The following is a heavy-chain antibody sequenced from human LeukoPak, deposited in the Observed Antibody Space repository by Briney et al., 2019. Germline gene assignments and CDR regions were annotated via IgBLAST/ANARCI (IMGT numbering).Heavy chain of an antibody. V-gene: IGHV1-69*13. J-gene: IGHJ4*02. D-gene: IGHD3-22*01. CDR2: IIPIFGTA. CDR3: ARERSRSYYDSSGYLFDY. Sequence: ASVKVSCKASGGTFSSYAISWVRQAPGQGLEWMGGIIPIFGTANYAQKFQGRVTITADESTSTAYMELSSLRSEDTAVYYCARERSRSYYDSSGYLFDYWGQGTLVTVSS. CDR1: GGTFSSYA.